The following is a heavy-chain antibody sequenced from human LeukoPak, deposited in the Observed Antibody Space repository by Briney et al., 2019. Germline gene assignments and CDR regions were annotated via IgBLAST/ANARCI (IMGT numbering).Heavy chain of an antibody. CDR3: AKRANALQLAYFDY. D-gene: IGHD6-13*01. CDR1: GFTFSSYG. CDR2: ISYDGSNK. V-gene: IGHV3-30*18. J-gene: IGHJ4*02. Sequence: GGSLRLSCAASGFTFSSYGMHWVRQAPGKGLEWVAVISYDGSNKYYADSVKGRFTISRDNSKNTLYLQMNSLRAEDTAVYYCAKRANALQLAYFDYWGQGTLVTVSS.